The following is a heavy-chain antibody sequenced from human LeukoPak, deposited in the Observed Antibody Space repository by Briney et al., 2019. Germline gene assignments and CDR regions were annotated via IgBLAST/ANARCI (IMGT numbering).Heavy chain of an antibody. J-gene: IGHJ6*03. D-gene: IGHD2-2*01. CDR2: IKQDGSEK. Sequence: PGGSLRLSCAASGFTFSSYWMSWVRQAPGKGLQWVANIKQDGSEKYYVDSVKGRFTISRDNAKNSLYLQMNSLRAEDTAVYYCARDRDCSSTSCSYYYYYMDVWGKRTTVTVSS. CDR3: ARDRDCSSTSCSYYYYYMDV. CDR1: GFTFSSYW. V-gene: IGHV3-7*01.